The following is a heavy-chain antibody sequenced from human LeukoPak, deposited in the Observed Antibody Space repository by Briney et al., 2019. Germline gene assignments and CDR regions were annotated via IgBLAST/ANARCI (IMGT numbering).Heavy chain of an antibody. CDR1: GFTFSSYW. CDR3: AREGIYCSSTSCYPDYYYYYGMDV. Sequence: PGGSLRLSCAASGFTFSSYWMSWVRQAPGKGLEWVANIKQDGSEKYYVDSVRGRFTISRDNAKNSLYLQMNSLRAEDTAVYYCAREGIYCSSTSCYPDYYYYYGMDVWSKGTTVTVSS. CDR2: IKQDGSEK. D-gene: IGHD2-2*01. V-gene: IGHV3-7*03. J-gene: IGHJ6*04.